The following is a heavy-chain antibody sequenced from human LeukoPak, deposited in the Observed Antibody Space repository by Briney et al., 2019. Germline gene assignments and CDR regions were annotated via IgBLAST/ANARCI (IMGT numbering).Heavy chain of an antibody. CDR1: GGSFSGYY. Sequence: SETLSLTCAVYGGSFSGYYWSWIRQPPGKGLEWIGEINHSGSTNYNPSLKSRVTISVDTSKNQFSLKLSSVTAADTAVYYCARALPRVLRYFDWLDYWGQGTLVTVSP. CDR2: INHSGST. J-gene: IGHJ4*02. D-gene: IGHD3-9*01. V-gene: IGHV4-34*01. CDR3: ARALPRVLRYFDWLDY.